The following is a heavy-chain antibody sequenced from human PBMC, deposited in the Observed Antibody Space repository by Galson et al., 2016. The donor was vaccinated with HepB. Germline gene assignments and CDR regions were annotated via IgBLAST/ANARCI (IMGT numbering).Heavy chain of an antibody. CDR1: GLTFSSYA. CDR2: ISNDGSKK. D-gene: IGHD3-10*01. V-gene: IGHV3-30*04. CDR3: ARVAKRANRLWFGELKGFDY. Sequence: SLRLSCAASGLTFSSYAMHWVRQAPGKGLEWVAVISNDGSKKNYADSVKGRFPISRDNSKNTLYLQMNSLRAEDTAVYYCARVAKRANRLWFGELKGFDYWGQGTLVTVAS. J-gene: IGHJ4*02.